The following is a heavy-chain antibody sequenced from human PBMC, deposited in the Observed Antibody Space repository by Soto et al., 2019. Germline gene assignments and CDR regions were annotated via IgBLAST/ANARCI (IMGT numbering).Heavy chain of an antibody. J-gene: IGHJ5*02. CDR3: ARGIPPDSGYDYVWRGEACWFDP. D-gene: IGHD5-12*01. CDR1: GGSIRSGYYY. Sequence: PWETQSLTCTVAGGSIRSGYYYWSWIRQPPGKGLEWIGYIYYSGSTYYNPSLKSRVTISVDTSKNQFSLKLSSVTAADTAVYYCARGIPPDSGYDYVWRGEACWFDPWGQGTLVTVSS. V-gene: IGHV4-30-4*01. CDR2: IYYSGST.